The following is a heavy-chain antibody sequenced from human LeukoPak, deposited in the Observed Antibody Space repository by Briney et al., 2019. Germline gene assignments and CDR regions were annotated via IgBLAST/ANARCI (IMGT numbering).Heavy chain of an antibody. CDR2: IYHSGST. J-gene: IGHJ5*02. D-gene: IGHD2-2*01. CDR1: SGSISGHY. CDR3: ARGVVVPAAPRENWFDP. V-gene: IGHV4-59*11. Sequence: SETLSLTCTVTSGSISGHYWSWIRQPPGKGLEWIGYIYHSGSTYYNPSLKSRVTISVDRSKNQFSLKLSSVTAADTAVYYCARGVVVPAAPRENWFDPWGQGTLVTVSS.